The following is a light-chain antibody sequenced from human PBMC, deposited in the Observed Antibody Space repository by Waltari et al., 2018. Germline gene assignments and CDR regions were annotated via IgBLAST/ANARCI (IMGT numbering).Light chain of an antibody. Sequence: QSAPTQPASVSGSPGQSITISCPVSSPALGRYSYLSRYQQHPGKVPRVIIFDVSDRPSGVSSRFSAYKSGNTAFLTISGLQAEDEADYYCASYTITNTLVFGTGTKVTVL. V-gene: IGLV2-14*03. CDR3: ASYTITNTLV. CDR1: SPALGRYSY. J-gene: IGLJ1*01. CDR2: DVS.